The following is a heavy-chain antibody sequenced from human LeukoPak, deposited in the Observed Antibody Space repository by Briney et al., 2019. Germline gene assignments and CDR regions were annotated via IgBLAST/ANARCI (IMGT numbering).Heavy chain of an antibody. V-gene: IGHV3-23*01. D-gene: IGHD3-16*01. CDR1: GFTFSSYA. CDR3: AKAILGYYYYYMDV. CDR2: ISGSGGST. J-gene: IGHJ6*03. Sequence: GGSLRLSCAASGFTFSSYAMSWVRQAPGKGLEWVSAISGSGGSTYYADSVKGRFTISRDNSKNTLYLQMNSRRAEDTAVYYCAKAILGYYYYYMDVWGKGTTVTVSS.